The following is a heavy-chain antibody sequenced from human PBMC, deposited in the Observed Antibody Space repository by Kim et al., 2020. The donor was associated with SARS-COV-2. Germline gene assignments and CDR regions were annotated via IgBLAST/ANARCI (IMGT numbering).Heavy chain of an antibody. D-gene: IGHD3-22*01. CDR2: ISSSSSYI. CDR3: ARHVTYYYDSSGYGAFDI. CDR1: GFTFSSYS. Sequence: GGSLRLSCAASGFTFSSYSMNWVRQAPGKGLEWVSSISSSSSYIYYADSVKGRFTISRDNAKNSLYLQMNSLRAEDTAVYYCARHVTYYYDSSGYGAFDIWGQGTMVTVSS. V-gene: IGHV3-21*01. J-gene: IGHJ3*02.